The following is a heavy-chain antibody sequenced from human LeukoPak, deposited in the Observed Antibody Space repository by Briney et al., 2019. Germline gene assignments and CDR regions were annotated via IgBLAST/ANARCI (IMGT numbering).Heavy chain of an antibody. CDR2: INHSGST. V-gene: IGHV4-34*01. Sequence: KASETLSLTCAVYGGSFSGYYWSWIRQPPGKGLEWIGEINHSGSTNYNPSLKSRVTISVDTSKNQFSLNLSSVTAADTAVYYCSRRRIAAAVHFDYWGEGTLVTVSS. D-gene: IGHD6-13*01. CDR1: GGSFSGYY. CDR3: SRRRIAAAVHFDY. J-gene: IGHJ4*02.